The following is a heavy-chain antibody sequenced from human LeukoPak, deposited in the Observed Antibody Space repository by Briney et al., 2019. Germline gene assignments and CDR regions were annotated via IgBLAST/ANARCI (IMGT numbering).Heavy chain of an antibody. CDR3: ARKAANSGAFDV. Sequence: PSETLSLTCTVSGGSFSSYYWSWIRQPPGKGLEWIGYIFHNGNTNYNPSLKSRVTILVDRSKNQFSLKLSSVTAADTAVYYCARKAANSGAFDVWALGTMVTVSS. D-gene: IGHD6-25*01. V-gene: IGHV4-4*09. J-gene: IGHJ3*01. CDR1: GGSFSSYY. CDR2: IFHNGNT.